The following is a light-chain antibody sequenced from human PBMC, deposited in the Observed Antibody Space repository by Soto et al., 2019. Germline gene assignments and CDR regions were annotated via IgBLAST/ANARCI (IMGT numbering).Light chain of an antibody. CDR1: QSISNY. V-gene: IGKV3-11*01. J-gene: IGKJ2*01. CDR2: DAS. Sequence: EIVLTQSPATLSLSPGERATLSCRASQSISNYLAWYQQKSGQAPRLLIYDASNSATDIPARFSGSGSGTDFTLTISSLEPEDFAVYYCQQRSDWPRTCGQGTKLEIK. CDR3: QQRSDWPRT.